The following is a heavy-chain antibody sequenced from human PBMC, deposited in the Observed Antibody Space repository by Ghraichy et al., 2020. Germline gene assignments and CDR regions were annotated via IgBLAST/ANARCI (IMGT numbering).Heavy chain of an antibody. CDR2: IYSGGST. J-gene: IGHJ3*02. CDR3: AGEDCSSTSCYSPTPWVAFEI. CDR1: GFTVSSNY. D-gene: IGHD2-2*02. V-gene: IGHV3-53*01. Sequence: LTCAASGFTVSSNYMSWVRQAPGKGLEWVSVIYSGGSTYYADSVKGRFTISRDNSKNTLYLQMNSLRAEDTAVYYCAGEDCSSTSCYSPTPWVAFEIWGQGTMVTVSS.